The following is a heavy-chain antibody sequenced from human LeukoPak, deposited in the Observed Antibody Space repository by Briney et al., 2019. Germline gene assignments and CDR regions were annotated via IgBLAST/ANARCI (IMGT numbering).Heavy chain of an antibody. D-gene: IGHD3-16*01. Sequence: SETLSLTWAVDGASFSGFYWSWLPPPPGKGLGWIGELNLGGGTKYNPSLKSSVTISLDTSKKQFPRKLNSVTAADTATYYCAKGRRVIMIQGANRVNQWIDPWGQGTLVTVSS. V-gene: IGHV4-34*01. CDR3: AKGRRVIMIQGANRVNQWIDP. J-gene: IGHJ5*02. CDR2: LNLGGGT. CDR1: GASFSGFY.